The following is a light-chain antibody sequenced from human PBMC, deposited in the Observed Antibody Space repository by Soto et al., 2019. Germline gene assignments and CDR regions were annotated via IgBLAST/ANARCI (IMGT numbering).Light chain of an antibody. V-gene: IGKV1-39*01. CDR1: QSISSY. J-gene: IGKJ1*01. Sequence: DIQMTQSPSSLSASVGDRVTITCRASQSISSYLNWYQQKPGKAPKLLIYAASSLQSGVPSRFSGSGSGTDFTLTISSLQPGDFATYYCQQSNSALWTFGQGTKVEIK. CDR3: QQSNSALWT. CDR2: AAS.